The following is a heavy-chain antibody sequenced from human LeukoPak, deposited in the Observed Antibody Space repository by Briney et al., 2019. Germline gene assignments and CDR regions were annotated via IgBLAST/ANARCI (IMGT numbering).Heavy chain of an antibody. Sequence: GGSLRLSCAASGFTFSNYAMTWVRQAPGKGLVRVSTISGSGGSTYYADSVRGRFTISRDNSKNTLNLQMNSLRAEDTAAYYCALHSSSWFYDAFDIWGQGTMVTVSS. CDR1: GFTFSNYA. CDR3: ALHSSSWFYDAFDI. V-gene: IGHV3-23*01. J-gene: IGHJ3*02. CDR2: ISGSGGST. D-gene: IGHD6-13*01.